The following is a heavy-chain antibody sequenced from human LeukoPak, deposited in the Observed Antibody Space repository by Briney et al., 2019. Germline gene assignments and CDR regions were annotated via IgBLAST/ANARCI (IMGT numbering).Heavy chain of an antibody. D-gene: IGHD3-22*01. V-gene: IGHV1-69*01. CDR1: GGXFSSYA. Sequence: SVKVSCRASGGXFSSYAISWVRQAPGQGLEWVGGIIPIFGTANYAQRFQGRVTITADESASTAYMELSILRSEDTAVYYCARAYYDSSGYYSFDYWGQGTLVTVSS. CDR2: IIPIFGTA. CDR3: ARAYYDSSGYYSFDY. J-gene: IGHJ4*02.